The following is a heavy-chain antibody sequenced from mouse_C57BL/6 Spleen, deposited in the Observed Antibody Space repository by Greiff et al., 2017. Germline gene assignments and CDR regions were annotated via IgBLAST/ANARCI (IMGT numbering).Heavy chain of an antibody. CDR1: GFTFNDYY. V-gene: IGHV14-2*01. CDR2: IGPEDGGI. CDR3: ARGCAYCFDY. Sequence: EVQLQESGAGLVKPGASLKLSCAASGFTFNDYYMHWVSQTPEQGLEWIGWIGPEDGGIKYAPTFQGKATITGDKSSNTAYLQLSSLTSEDTAVYYCARGCAYCFDYWGQGTTLTVSS. J-gene: IGHJ2*01.